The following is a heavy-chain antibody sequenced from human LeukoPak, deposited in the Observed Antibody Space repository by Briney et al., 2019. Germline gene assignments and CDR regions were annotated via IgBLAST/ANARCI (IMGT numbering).Heavy chain of an antibody. CDR2: IYHSGST. D-gene: IGHD3-22*01. Sequence: PSETLSLTCTVSGYSISSGYYWGWIRQPPGKGLEWLGSIYHSGSTYYNPSLKSRVTISVDTSKNQFSLKLRSVTAADTAVYYCARVGVGWLLYFDYWGQGTLVTVSS. J-gene: IGHJ4*02. CDR3: ARVGVGWLLYFDY. CDR1: GYSISSGYY. V-gene: IGHV4-38-2*02.